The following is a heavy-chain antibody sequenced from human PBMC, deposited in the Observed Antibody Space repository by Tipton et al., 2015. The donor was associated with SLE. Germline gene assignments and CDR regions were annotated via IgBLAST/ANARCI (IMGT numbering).Heavy chain of an antibody. CDR3: AKDRGSGSYSAYFQH. J-gene: IGHJ1*01. CDR1: GFTFSSYA. CDR2: ISGSGGST. D-gene: IGHD1-26*01. Sequence: SLRLSCAASGFTFSSYAMSWVRQAPGKGLEWVSAISGSGGSTYYADSVKGRSTISRDNSKNTLYLQMNSLRAEDTAVYYCAKDRGSGSYSAYFQHWGQGTLVTVSS. V-gene: IGHV3-23*01.